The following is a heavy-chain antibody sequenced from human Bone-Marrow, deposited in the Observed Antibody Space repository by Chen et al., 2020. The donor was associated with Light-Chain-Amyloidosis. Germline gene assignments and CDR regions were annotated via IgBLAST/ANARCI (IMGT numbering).Heavy chain of an antibody. J-gene: IGHJ4*02. D-gene: IGHD2-21*01. Sequence: EVQLAQSGPEVKKTGESLKISCKGSGYTFPNYWIGWVRQMPGKGLEWMGVIYPDDSDARYMPSFEGQVTISADKSITTAYLQWRSLKASDTAMYYCARRRDCYNFDYWGQGTLVTVSS. V-gene: IGHV5-51*01. CDR1: GYTFPNYW. CDR3: ARRRDCYNFDY. CDR2: IYPDDSDA.